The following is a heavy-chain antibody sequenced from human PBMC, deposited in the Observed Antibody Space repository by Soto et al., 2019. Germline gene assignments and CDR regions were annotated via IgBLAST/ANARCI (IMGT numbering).Heavy chain of an antibody. V-gene: IGHV1-2*04. CDR1: GYTFTGYY. D-gene: IGHD6-19*01. CDR3: ASGIAVAGPGFDY. CDR2: INPNSGGT. J-gene: IGHJ4*02. Sequence: ASVKVSCKASGYTFTGYYMHWVRQAPGQGLEWMGWINPNSGGTNYAQKFQGWVTMTRDTSISTAYMVLSRLRSDDTAVYYCASGIAVAGPGFDYWGQGTLVTVSS.